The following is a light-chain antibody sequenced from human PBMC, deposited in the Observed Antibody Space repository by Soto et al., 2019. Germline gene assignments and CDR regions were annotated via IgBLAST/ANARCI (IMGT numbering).Light chain of an antibody. V-gene: IGLV2-8*01. CDR2: EVY. CDR1: SSDIGIYNF. CDR3: MSYAGNDIWV. Sequence: QSVLTQPPSASGSPGQSVAISCTGTSSDIGIYNFVSWFQQHPGKAPKLLIYEVYRRPSGVPDRFSASKSGNTASLTISGLQAEDDADYHCMSYAGNDIWVFGGGTKLTVL. J-gene: IGLJ3*02.